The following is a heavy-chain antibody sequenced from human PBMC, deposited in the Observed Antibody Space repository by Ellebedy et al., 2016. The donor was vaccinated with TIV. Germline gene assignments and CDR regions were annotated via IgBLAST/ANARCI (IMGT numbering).Heavy chain of an antibody. CDR2: INPNSGGT. D-gene: IGHD4-17*01. V-gene: IGHV1-2*02. Sequence: AASVTVSCKASGYTLTGYYMHWVRQAPGQGLAWMGWINPNSGGTNYAQKFQGRLTMTRDTSISTAYMELSRLRSDDTAVYYCASLPHYGDSGPWGQGTLVTVSS. J-gene: IGHJ5*02. CDR1: GYTLTGYY. CDR3: ASLPHYGDSGP.